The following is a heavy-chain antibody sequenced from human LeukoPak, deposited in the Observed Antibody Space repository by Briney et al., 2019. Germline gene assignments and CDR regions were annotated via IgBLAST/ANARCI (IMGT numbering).Heavy chain of an antibody. Sequence: GGSLRLSXAASGFTFSTYGMHWVRQAPGKGVEWVAVIWSDGSNRFYADSVKGRFTFSRDNSKNTLSLQMNSLRAEDTAVYYCVKERSPFDAFDIWGQGTMVTVSS. CDR3: VKERSPFDAFDI. V-gene: IGHV3-33*06. CDR1: GFTFSTYG. CDR2: IWSDGSNR. J-gene: IGHJ3*02.